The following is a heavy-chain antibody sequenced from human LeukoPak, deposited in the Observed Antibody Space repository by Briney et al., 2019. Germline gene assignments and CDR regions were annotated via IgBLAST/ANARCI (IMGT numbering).Heavy chain of an antibody. Sequence: GGSLKLSCAASGFAFSGSSMHWVRQASGKGLEWVGRIRSKPKTYATAYAASVKGRFTISRDDSRNTAYLQMNSLKTEDTAVYYCTRRNDYGDYGDAFDIWGQGTMVTVFS. CDR2: IRSKPKTYAT. D-gene: IGHD4-17*01. CDR3: TRRNDYGDYGDAFDI. V-gene: IGHV3-73*01. CDR1: GFAFSGSS. J-gene: IGHJ3*02.